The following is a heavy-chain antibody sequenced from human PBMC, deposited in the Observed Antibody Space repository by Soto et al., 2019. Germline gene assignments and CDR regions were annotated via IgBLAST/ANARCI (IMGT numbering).Heavy chain of an antibody. V-gene: IGHV4-38-2*01. CDR3: ARVASYSYHMDV. CDR2: IYHIGSP. CDR1: GYSISSGYY. Sequence: PSETLSLTCAVSGYSISSGYYWGCIRQPPGKGLEWIGSIYHIGSPYYSPSLNSRVTLSVDTSKNQFSLKLNSVTAADTAVYYCARVASYSYHMDVWGQGTTVTVSS. J-gene: IGHJ6*02.